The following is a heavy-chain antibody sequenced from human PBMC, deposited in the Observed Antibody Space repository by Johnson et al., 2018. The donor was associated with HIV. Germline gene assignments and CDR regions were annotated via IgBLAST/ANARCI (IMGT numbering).Heavy chain of an antibody. CDR3: AKALGVYGDYVLDAFDI. V-gene: IGHV3-30*02. CDR2: IRYDGSNK. Sequence: QVQLVESGGGVVQPGGSLRLSCAASGFTFSSYGMHWVRQAPGKGLEWVAFIRYDGSNKYYADSVKGRFTISRDNSKNTLYLQMNSLRAEDTAWYYCAKALGVYGDYVLDAFDIWGQGTMVTVSS. D-gene: IGHD4-17*01. CDR1: GFTFSSYG. J-gene: IGHJ3*02.